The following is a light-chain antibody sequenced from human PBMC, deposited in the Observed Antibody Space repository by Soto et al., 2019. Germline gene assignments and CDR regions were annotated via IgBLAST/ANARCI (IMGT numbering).Light chain of an antibody. CDR1: QSISSW. J-gene: IGKJ1*01. V-gene: IGKV1-5*01. CDR3: QQYNSAWT. CDR2: DAS. Sequence: DIQMTQSPSTLSASVGDRVTITCRATQSISSWLAWYQQKPGKAPKLLIYDASSLESGVPSRFSGSGSGTEFTLTISSLQPDDFATYYCQQYNSAWTVGQGTKVDSK.